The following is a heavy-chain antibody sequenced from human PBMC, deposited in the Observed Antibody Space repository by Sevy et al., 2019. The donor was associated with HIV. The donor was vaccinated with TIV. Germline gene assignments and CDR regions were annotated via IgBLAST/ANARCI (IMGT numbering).Heavy chain of an antibody. CDR2: IKQAGSEK. CDR1: GFTFGSYW. V-gene: IGHV3-7*01. D-gene: IGHD3-10*01. CDR3: ASDSSLITMVRGVIVEGLDY. Sequence: GGSLRLSCAASGFTFGSYWMSWVRQAPGKGLEWVANIKQAGSEKYYVDSVKGRFTISRDNAKNSLYLQMNSLRAEDTAVYYCASDSSLITMVRGVIVEGLDYWGQGTLVTVSS. J-gene: IGHJ4*02.